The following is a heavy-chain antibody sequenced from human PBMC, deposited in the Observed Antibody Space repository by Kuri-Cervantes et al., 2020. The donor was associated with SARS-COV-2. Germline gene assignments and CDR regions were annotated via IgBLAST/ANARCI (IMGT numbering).Heavy chain of an antibody. V-gene: IGHV3-21*01. Sequence: GGSLRLSCAASGFTFSSYSMNWVRQAPGKGLEWVSSISSSSSYIYYADSVKGRFTISRDNAKNSLYPQMNSLRAEDTAVYYCARELRLSRTDAFDIWGQGTMVTVSS. CDR2: ISSSSSYI. J-gene: IGHJ3*02. D-gene: IGHD5-12*01. CDR1: GFTFSSYS. CDR3: ARELRLSRTDAFDI.